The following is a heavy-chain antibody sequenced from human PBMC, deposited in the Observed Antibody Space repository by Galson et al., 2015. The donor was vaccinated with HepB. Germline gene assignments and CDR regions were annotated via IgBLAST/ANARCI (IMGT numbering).Heavy chain of an antibody. CDR3: ARDSSWFGGKTDAFDI. J-gene: IGHJ3*02. CDR2: ISGSGGST. Sequence: SLRLSCAASGFTFSSYAMNWVRQAPGKGLEWVSAISGSGGSTYYADSVKGRFTISRDNSKNTLYLQMNSLRAEDTAVYYCARDSSWFGGKTDAFDIWGQGTMVTVSS. D-gene: IGHD3-10*01. CDR1: GFTFSSYA. V-gene: IGHV3-23*01.